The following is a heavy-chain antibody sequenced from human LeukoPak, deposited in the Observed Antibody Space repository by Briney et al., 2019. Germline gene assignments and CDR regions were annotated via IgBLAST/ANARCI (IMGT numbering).Heavy chain of an antibody. CDR2: IGPDGGGI. V-gene: IGHV3-23*01. CDR3: AKYAPPSTLLTRCFDS. D-gene: IGHD2-21*02. J-gene: IGHJ4*02. CDR1: GFSLTTYP. Sequence: GGSLRLSCSASGFSLTTYPMAWVRQAAGKGLEWVSVIGPDGGGIQYVDSVKGRFTISRDTSKNTLYLQMNSLRAEDTAVYYCAKYAPPSTLLTRCFDSWGQGTLVTVSS.